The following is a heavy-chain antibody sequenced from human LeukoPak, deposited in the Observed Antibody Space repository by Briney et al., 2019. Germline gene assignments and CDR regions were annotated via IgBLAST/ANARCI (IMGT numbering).Heavy chain of an antibody. D-gene: IGHD3-10*01. CDR1: GFTFSSYC. CDR2: IKQDGSEK. Sequence: PGGSLRLSCAASGFTFSSYCMSWVRQAPGKGLEWVANIKQDGSEKYYVDSVKGRFTISRDNAKNSLYLQMNSLRAEDTAVYYCAGEYYGSGSFDYWGQGTLVTVSS. CDR3: AGEYYGSGSFDY. V-gene: IGHV3-7*03. J-gene: IGHJ4*02.